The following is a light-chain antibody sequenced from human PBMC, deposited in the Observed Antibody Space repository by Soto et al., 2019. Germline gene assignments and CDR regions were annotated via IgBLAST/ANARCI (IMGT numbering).Light chain of an antibody. CDR2: EAS. CDR1: QTIDKW. V-gene: IGKV1-5*01. CDR3: QQYYVFPLT. J-gene: IGKJ4*01. Sequence: DIQMTQSPSILSASVGDRVTITCRASQTIDKWLVWYQLKPGKAPKFLIYEASRLQGGVPSRFSGTGSGTEFTLTISSLQPDDFATYYCQQYYVFPLTFGGGTKVEIK.